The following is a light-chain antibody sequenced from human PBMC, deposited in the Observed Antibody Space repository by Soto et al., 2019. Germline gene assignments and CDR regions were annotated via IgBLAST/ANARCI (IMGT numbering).Light chain of an antibody. CDR3: QQANSFPRT. V-gene: IGKV1D-12*01. J-gene: IGKJ1*01. CDR1: QGVGSW. Sequence: DIQMTQSPSSVSASVGDRVTITCRASQGVGSWLAWYQQKPGKAPKLLIFTASNLQSGVPSRFSGSGSVTHFSLTISSLQPEDFATYYCQQANSFPRTFGQGTKVDIK. CDR2: TAS.